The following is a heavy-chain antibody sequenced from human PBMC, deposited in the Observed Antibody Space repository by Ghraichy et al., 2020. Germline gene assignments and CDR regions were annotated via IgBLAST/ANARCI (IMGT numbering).Heavy chain of an antibody. Sequence: GESLNISCAASGFTFSTYAMSWVRQAPGKGLEWVSAISGSGGSTYYADSVKGRFTISRDTSKNTLYLQMNSLTADDTAVYYCSGAHCSSTSCYWSFDYWGQGTLVTVSS. CDR1: GFTFSTYA. D-gene: IGHD2-2*01. V-gene: IGHV3-23*01. J-gene: IGHJ4*02. CDR2: ISGSGGST. CDR3: SGAHCSSTSCYWSFDY.